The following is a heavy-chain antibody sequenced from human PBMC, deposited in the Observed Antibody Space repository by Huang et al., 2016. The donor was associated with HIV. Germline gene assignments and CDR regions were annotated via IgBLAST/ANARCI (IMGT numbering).Heavy chain of an antibody. V-gene: IGHV4-39*01. CDR1: GGSIRSSDYH. Sequence: QLLLQESGPGLVKPSEALALTCAVSGGSIRSSDYHWGWIRQPPGKGLEWIGCIFYNGSTHYSPSLKSRVTIAVDTSKNLFFLNLTSMTAADTAVYYCARHREGPVAYYSGWGSHLNYMDVWGRGRTVVVSS. J-gene: IGHJ6*03. CDR2: IFYNGST. CDR3: ARHREGPVAYYSGWGSHLNYMDV. D-gene: IGHD3-10*01.